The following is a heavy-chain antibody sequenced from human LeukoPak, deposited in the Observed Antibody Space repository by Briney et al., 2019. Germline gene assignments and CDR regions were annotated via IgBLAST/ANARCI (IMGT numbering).Heavy chain of an antibody. D-gene: IGHD3-10*01. CDR2: INHSGST. J-gene: IGHJ5*02. V-gene: IGHV4-34*01. Sequence: SETLPLTCAVYGGSFSGYYWSWIRQPPGKGLEWIGEINHSGSTNYNPSLKSRVTMSIDTSNNQFSLRLRFVTAADTAVYYCARDSGTTGEVKFDPWGQGTLVTVSS. CDR1: GGSFSGYY. CDR3: ARDSGTTGEVKFDP.